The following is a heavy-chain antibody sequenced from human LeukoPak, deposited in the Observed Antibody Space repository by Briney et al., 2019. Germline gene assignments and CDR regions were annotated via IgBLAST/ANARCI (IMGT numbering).Heavy chain of an antibody. V-gene: IGHV3-49*04. CDR3: TRVDSSGGY. Sequence: GGSLRLSCTASGFTFGDYAMSWVRQAPGKGLEWVGFIRSKAYGGTTEYAASVKGRFTISRDDSKTIAYLQMNSLKTEDTAVYYCTRVDSSGGYWGQGTLVTVSS. D-gene: IGHD6-19*01. CDR2: IRSKAYGGTT. CDR1: GFTFGDYA. J-gene: IGHJ4*02.